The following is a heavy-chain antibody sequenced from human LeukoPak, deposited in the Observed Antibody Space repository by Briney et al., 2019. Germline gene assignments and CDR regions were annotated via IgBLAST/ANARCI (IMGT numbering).Heavy chain of an antibody. J-gene: IGHJ4*02. Sequence: PSETLSLTCAVYGGSLSGYYWSWIRQPPGKGLEWIGEINHSGSTNYNPSLKSRVTISVDTSKNQFSLKLSSVTAADTAVYYCARGDYGDLLFDYWGQGTLVTVSS. CDR2: INHSGST. CDR3: ARGDYGDLLFDY. V-gene: IGHV4-34*01. D-gene: IGHD4-17*01. CDR1: GGSLSGYY.